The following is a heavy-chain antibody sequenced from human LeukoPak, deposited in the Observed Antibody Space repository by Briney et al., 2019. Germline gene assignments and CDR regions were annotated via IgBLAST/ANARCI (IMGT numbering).Heavy chain of an antibody. V-gene: IGHV1-2*02. J-gene: IGHJ6*03. CDR3: AREAYDSGNFRTDYYYMDV. Sequence: ASVKVSCKASGYTFTGYYMHWVRQAPGQGLEWMGWIYPNSGGTNYAQKFQGRVTVTGDTSISTAYMELSRLRSDDTAVYYCAREAYDSGNFRTDYYYMDVWGIGTLVTVSS. CDR1: GYTFTGYY. CDR2: IYPNSGGT. D-gene: IGHD3-10*01.